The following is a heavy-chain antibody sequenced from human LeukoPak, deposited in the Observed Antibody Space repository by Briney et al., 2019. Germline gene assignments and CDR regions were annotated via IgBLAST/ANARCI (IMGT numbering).Heavy chain of an antibody. CDR3: ARSGEFSTSSDI. CDR1: GYTFTNYY. D-gene: IGHD6-6*01. J-gene: IGHJ3*02. Sequence: ASVKFSYKASGYTFTNYYMHWVRQAPGQGLEWMGIINSSGGSTTYAQKFQGRVTMTRDTSTSTVYMEMSSLRSEDTAVYYCARSGEFSTSSDIWGQGTMVTVSS. CDR2: INSSGGST. V-gene: IGHV1-46*01.